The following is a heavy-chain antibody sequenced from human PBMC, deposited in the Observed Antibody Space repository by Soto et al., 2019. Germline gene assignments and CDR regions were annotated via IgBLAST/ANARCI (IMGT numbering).Heavy chain of an antibody. CDR3: ARNAAMVHYYFDY. CDR1: GFTFSSYG. V-gene: IGHV3-33*01. Sequence: GGSLRLSCAASGFTFSSYGMHWVRQAPGKGLEWVAVIWYDGSNKYYADSVKGRFTISRDNSKNTLYLQMNSLRAEDTAVYYCARNAAMVHYYFDYWGQGTLVTVSS. CDR2: IWYDGSNK. J-gene: IGHJ4*02. D-gene: IGHD5-18*01.